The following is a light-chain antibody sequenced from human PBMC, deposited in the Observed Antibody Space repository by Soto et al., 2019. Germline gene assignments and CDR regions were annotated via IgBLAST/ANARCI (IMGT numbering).Light chain of an antibody. Sequence: DIPLTQSPSLLSASVGDRVTITCRASQGISTFLAWYQQHPGTAPKRLIYDASNLQSGVPSRFSGSGSGTEFTLTISSLQPEDFATYYCQQVNNYPLTVGGGTKVAIK. CDR3: QQVNNYPLT. CDR2: DAS. V-gene: IGKV1-9*01. J-gene: IGKJ4*01. CDR1: QGISTF.